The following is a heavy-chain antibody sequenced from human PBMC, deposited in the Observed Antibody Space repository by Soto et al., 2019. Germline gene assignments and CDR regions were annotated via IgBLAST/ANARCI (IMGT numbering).Heavy chain of an antibody. CDR2: ISGSSSTI. J-gene: IGHJ4*02. D-gene: IGHD3-22*01. CDR3: AKNPGYYYDSTGYHFYY. Sequence: GGSLRLSCAASGFTFSGYSMNWVRQAPGKGLEWISYISGSSSTIYYADSVKGRFTISRDNAKNSLYLQMNSLRAEDTAVYYCAKNPGYYYDSTGYHFYYWGQGTLVTVSS. V-gene: IGHV3-48*01. CDR1: GFTFSGYS.